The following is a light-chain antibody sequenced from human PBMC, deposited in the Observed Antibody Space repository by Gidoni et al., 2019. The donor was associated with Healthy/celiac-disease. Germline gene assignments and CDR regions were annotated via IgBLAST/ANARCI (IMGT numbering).Light chain of an antibody. CDR2: AAS. J-gene: IGKJ1*01. CDR3: QQSYSTPRT. Sequence: DIQMTQSPSSLSASVVDRVTITCRESQSISSYLNLYQQTPGKAPKLLIYAASRVQSEVPSRCSGSGSGTDFTLTISSLQPEVCATYYCQQSYSTPRTFGQGTKVEIK. CDR1: QSISSY. V-gene: IGKV1-39*01.